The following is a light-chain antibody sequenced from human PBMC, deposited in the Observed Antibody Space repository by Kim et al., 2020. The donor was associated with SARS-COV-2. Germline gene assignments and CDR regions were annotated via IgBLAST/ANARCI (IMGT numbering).Light chain of an antibody. CDR1: QIVSSSY. CDR3: QQYGSSLPFT. CDR2: GAS. J-gene: IGKJ2*01. Sequence: PGERVTLSCRASQIVSSSYLAWYQQRPGQAHRLLIYGASGRATGIPDRFSGSGSGTDFTLTISRLEPEDSAVYYCQQYGSSLPFTFGQGTKVDIK. V-gene: IGKV3-20*01.